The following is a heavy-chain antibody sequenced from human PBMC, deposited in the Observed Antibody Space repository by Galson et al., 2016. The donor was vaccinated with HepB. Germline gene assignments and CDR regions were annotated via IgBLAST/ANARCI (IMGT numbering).Heavy chain of an antibody. CDR2: IYPSGRT. CDR1: W. Sequence: WWIWVRQPPGKGLEWIGQIYPSGRTNYNPSLRSRVTILVDRSKNQFSLNLSSVTAADTAVYYCARESGGSGSYDYWGPGTLVTVSS. D-gene: IGHD3-10*01. J-gene: IGHJ4*02. V-gene: IGHV4-4*02. CDR3: ARESGGSGSYDY.